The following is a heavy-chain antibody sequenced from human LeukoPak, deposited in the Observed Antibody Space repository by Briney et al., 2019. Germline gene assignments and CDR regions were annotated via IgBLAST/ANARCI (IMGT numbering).Heavy chain of an antibody. V-gene: IGHV1-2*02. J-gene: IGHJ4*02. D-gene: IGHD2-8*01. CDR2: INPNSGGT. CDR3: ARVCTNGVCYNY. Sequence: ASVKVSCKASGYTFTGYYMHWVRQAPGQGLEWMGWINPNSGGTNYAQKFQGRVTMTRDTSISTAYMELSRLRSDDTAAYYCARVCTNGVCYNYWGQGTLVTVSS. CDR1: GYTFTGYY.